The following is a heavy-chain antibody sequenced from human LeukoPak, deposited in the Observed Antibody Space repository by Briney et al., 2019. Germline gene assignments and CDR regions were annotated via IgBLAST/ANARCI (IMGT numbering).Heavy chain of an antibody. CDR1: GFTFSSYA. D-gene: IGHD2-15*01. V-gene: IGHV3-48*04. Sequence: PGGALSLSCAASGFTFSSYAMHWVRQAPGKGLEWVSYISSSSSTIYYADSVKGRFTISRDNAKNSLYLQMNSLRAEDTVVYYCVRDCSGGSCYSGWGYYYGMDVWGQGTTVTVSS. CDR3: VRDCSGGSCYSGWGYYYGMDV. J-gene: IGHJ6*02. CDR2: ISSSSSTI.